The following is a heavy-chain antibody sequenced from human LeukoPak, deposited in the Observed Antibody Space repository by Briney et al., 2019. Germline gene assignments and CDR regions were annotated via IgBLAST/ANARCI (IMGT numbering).Heavy chain of an antibody. CDR3: VRHVLRDGY. CDR2: INQDGSGK. V-gene: IGHV3-7*01. J-gene: IGHJ4*02. Sequence: GGSLRLSCAASGFTFSSYWMNWVRQAPGKGREWVANINQDGSGKYYLDSVKGRFTISRDNAKNSVYLQMNSLRAEDTAVYYCVRHVLRDGYWGQGTLVTVSS. D-gene: IGHD5-24*01. CDR1: GFTFSSYW.